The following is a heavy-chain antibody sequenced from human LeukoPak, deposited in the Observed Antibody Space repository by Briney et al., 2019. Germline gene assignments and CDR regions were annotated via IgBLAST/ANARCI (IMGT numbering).Heavy chain of an antibody. J-gene: IGHJ3*02. Sequence: SVKVSCKASGGTFSSYAISWVRQAPGQGLEWMGGIIPLYGTAIYAQSFQGRVTMTRNTSISTAYMELSSLRSEDTAVYYCARGPLNYDSSGYYLSDAFDIWGQGTMVTVSS. CDR2: IIPLYGTA. CDR1: GGTFSSYA. D-gene: IGHD3-22*01. V-gene: IGHV1-69*05. CDR3: ARGPLNYDSSGYYLSDAFDI.